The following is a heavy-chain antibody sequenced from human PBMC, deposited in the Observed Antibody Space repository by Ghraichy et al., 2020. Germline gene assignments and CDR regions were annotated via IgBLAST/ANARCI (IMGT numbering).Heavy chain of an antibody. CDR1: GFTFSSYY. J-gene: IGHJ6*02. D-gene: IGHD6-19*01. CDR3: ARDESSDPYYYYGMDV. V-gene: IGHV1-46*01. CDR2: IDPSGGST. Sequence: ASVKVSCKASGFTFSSYYMHWVRQAPGQGLEWMGIIDPSGGSTTYAQKFRGRVTMTRDTSTSTLYMELSSLRSEETAVYYCARDESSDPYYYYGMDVWGPGTTVSVSS.